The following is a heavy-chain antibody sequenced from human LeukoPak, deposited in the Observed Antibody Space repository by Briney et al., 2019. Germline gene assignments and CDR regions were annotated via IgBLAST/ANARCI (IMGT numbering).Heavy chain of an antibody. CDR1: GGTFRNYV. Sequence: VASVKVSCKASGGTFRNYVISWVRQAPGQGLEWMGGIIPIFGAANYGQSSQGRVTITADESTNTAYMELSSLRSDDTAVYYCARVQGRIPAWGAFDIWGQGTEVTVSS. CDR2: IIPIFGAA. CDR3: ARVQGRIPAWGAFDI. J-gene: IGHJ3*02. D-gene: IGHD2-2*01. V-gene: IGHV1-69*13.